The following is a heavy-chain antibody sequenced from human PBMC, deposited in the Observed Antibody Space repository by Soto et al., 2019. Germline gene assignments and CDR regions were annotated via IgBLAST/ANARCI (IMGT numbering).Heavy chain of an antibody. CDR3: AREGRRDFWSGYYPGYYGMDV. CDR1: GFTFSSYS. Sequence: PWGSLRLSCAASGFTFSSYSMNWVRQAPGKGLEWVSSISSSSSYIYYADSVKGRFTISRDNAKNSLYLQMNSLRAEDTAVYYCAREGRRDFWSGYYPGYYGMDVWGQGTTVTVSS. V-gene: IGHV3-21*01. J-gene: IGHJ6*02. CDR2: ISSSSSYI. D-gene: IGHD3-3*01.